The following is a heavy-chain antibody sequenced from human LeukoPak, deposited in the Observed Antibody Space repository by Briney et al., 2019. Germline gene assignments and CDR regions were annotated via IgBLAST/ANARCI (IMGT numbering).Heavy chain of an antibody. J-gene: IGHJ4*02. Sequence: GGSLRLSCAASGFTFNSYAMSWVRQAPGKGLEWVSVISGGGGSTYYADSVKGRFTISRDNSKNTMYVQMNSLRAEDTAVYYCARRAGAYSHPYDYWGQGTLVTVSS. V-gene: IGHV3-23*01. CDR1: GFTFNSYA. CDR2: ISGGGGST. CDR3: ARRAGAYSHPYDY. D-gene: IGHD4/OR15-4a*01.